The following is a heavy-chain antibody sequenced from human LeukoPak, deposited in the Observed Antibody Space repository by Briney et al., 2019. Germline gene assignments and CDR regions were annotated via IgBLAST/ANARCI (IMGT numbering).Heavy chain of an antibody. CDR2: IWYDGSNK. J-gene: IGHJ6*02. Sequence: PGGSLRLSCAASGFTFSSYGMHWVRQAPGKGLEWVAVIWYDGSNKYYADSVKGRFTISRDNSKNTLYLQMNSLRAEDTAVYYCARELRYYYYGMDVWGQGTTVTASS. D-gene: IGHD4-17*01. V-gene: IGHV3-33*08. CDR3: ARELRYYYYGMDV. CDR1: GFTFSSYG.